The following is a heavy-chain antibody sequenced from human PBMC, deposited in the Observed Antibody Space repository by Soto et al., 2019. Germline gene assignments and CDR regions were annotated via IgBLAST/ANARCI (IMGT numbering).Heavy chain of an antibody. D-gene: IGHD2-15*01. Sequence: TLSLTCTVSGGSISSSSYYWGWIRQPPGKGLEWIGSIYYSGSTYYNPSLKSRVTISVDTSKNQFSLKLSSVTAADTAVYYCARLGGRYYCLDCWGQGTTVTVSS. CDR1: GGSISSSSYY. CDR2: IYYSGST. CDR3: ARLGGRYYCLDC. V-gene: IGHV4-39*01. J-gene: IGHJ6*02.